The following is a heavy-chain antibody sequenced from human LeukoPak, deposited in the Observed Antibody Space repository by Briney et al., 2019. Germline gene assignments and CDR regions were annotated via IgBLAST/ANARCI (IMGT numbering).Heavy chain of an antibody. CDR1: GGSFSGYY. CDR2: INHSGST. CDR3: ARRVRYFDSYGMDV. J-gene: IGHJ6*02. V-gene: IGHV4-34*01. Sequence: PSETLSLTCAVYGGSFSGYYWSWIRQPPGKGLEWIGEINHSGSTNYNPSLKSRVTISVDTSKNQFSLKLSSVTAADTAVYYCARRVRYFDSYGMDVWGQGTTVTVSS. D-gene: IGHD3-9*01.